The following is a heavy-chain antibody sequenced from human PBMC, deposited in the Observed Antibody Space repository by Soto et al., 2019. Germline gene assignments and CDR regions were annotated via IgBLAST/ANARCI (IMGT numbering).Heavy chain of an antibody. Sequence: SETLSLTCAVSGGSFTSNNWWTWVRQPPGQGLEWIGEIYRTGSTNYNPSLKSRVTISLDKSENQFSLKVTSLTAADTAVYYWASRDPGTSVDYWGQGTLVTVSS. D-gene: IGHD1-7*01. CDR3: ASRDPGTSVDY. V-gene: IGHV4-4*02. CDR2: IYRTGST. CDR1: GGSFTSNNW. J-gene: IGHJ4*02.